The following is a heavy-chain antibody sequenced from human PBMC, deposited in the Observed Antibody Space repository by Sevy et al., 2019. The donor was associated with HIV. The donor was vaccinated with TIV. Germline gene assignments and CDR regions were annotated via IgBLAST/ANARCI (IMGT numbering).Heavy chain of an antibody. D-gene: IGHD2-15*01. Sequence: GGSLRLSCAASGFSFSDYYMTWIRQAPGKGLEWVSYISGSTNAIFYADSVKGRFIISRDNTKKSLYLRMNTLRAEDTAVYYCARVGLVASGGGFGAFDMWGQGTMVTVSS. CDR1: GFSFSDYY. J-gene: IGHJ3*02. CDR2: ISGSTNAI. V-gene: IGHV3-11*01. CDR3: ARVGLVASGGGFGAFDM.